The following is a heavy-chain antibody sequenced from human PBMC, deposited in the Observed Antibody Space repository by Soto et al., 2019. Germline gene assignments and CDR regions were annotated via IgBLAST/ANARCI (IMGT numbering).Heavy chain of an antibody. D-gene: IGHD3-9*01. CDR1: GFTFSSYA. CDR2: ISYDGSNK. J-gene: IGHJ3*02. Sequence: GGSLRLSCAASGFTFSSYAMHWVRQAPGKGLEWVAVISYDGSNKYYADSVKGRFTISRDNSKNTLYLQMNSLRAEDTAVYYCATTEGLRYFPGAFDIWGQGTMVTVSS. V-gene: IGHV3-30-3*01. CDR3: ATTEGLRYFPGAFDI.